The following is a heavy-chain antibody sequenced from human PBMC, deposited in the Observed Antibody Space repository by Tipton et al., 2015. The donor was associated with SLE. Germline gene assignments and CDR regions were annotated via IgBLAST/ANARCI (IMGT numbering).Heavy chain of an antibody. CDR2: INWNGGST. CDR1: GFTFSSYA. J-gene: IGHJ4*02. D-gene: IGHD6-6*01. Sequence: SLRLSCAASGFTFSSYAMSWVRQAPGKGLEWVSGINWNGGSTGYADSVKGRFTISRDNAKNSLYLQMNSLRAEDTALYYCARAGIAARQGYFDYWGQGTLVTVSS. CDR3: ARAGIAARQGYFDY. V-gene: IGHV3-20*04.